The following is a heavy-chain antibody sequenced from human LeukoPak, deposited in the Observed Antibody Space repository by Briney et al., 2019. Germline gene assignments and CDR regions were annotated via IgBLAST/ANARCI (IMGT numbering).Heavy chain of an antibody. J-gene: IGHJ4*02. CDR2: IWYDGSNK. CDR3: ARGGSYYPDY. Sequence: SLRLSCASSGFTFSSYAMHWVRQAPGKGLEWVAFIWYDGSNKFYADSVKGRFTISRDNSKNTLYLQMNSLRADDTAVYYCARGGSYYPDYWGQGTLVTVSS. CDR1: GFTFSSYA. V-gene: IGHV3-33*08. D-gene: IGHD3-10*01.